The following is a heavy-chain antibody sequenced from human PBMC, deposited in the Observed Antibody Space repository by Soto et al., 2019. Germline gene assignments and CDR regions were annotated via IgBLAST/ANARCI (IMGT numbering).Heavy chain of an antibody. J-gene: IGHJ4*02. D-gene: IGHD2-2*02. Sequence: GGSLRLSCAASGFSFSDYYMIWIRQAPGKGLEWVSYISGSGSTIYYADSVKGRFTISRDNAKKSLYLQMNSLRAEDTAVYFCAREYPYFDYWGQGALVTVSS. CDR1: GFSFSDYY. V-gene: IGHV3-11*01. CDR2: ISGSGSTI. CDR3: AREYPYFDY.